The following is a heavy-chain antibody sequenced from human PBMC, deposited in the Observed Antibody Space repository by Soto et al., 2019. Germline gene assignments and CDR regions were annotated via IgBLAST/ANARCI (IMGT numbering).Heavy chain of an antibody. D-gene: IGHD2-2*01. V-gene: IGHV3-30-3*01. CDR1: GFTFSSYA. CDR2: ISHDGSNI. CDR3: ARDRSMVVVVPGY. J-gene: IGHJ4*02. Sequence: QVHLVESGGGVVQPGRSLRLSCAASGFTFSSYAMHWVRQAPGKGLEWVALISHDGSNIYYADSVKGRFTISRDNSKNMVYLQINSLRVDDTAVYYCARDRSMVVVVPGYWGRGTLVTVSS.